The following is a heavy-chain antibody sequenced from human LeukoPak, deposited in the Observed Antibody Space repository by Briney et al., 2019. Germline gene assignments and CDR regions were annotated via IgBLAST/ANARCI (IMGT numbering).Heavy chain of an antibody. CDR2: ISAYNGNT. J-gene: IGHJ4*02. CDR1: GYTFTSYG. CDR3: ARFEDYGDSPGYFDY. Sequence: ASVKVSCKASGYTFTSYGISWVRQAPGQGLEWMGWISAYNGNTNYAQKLQGRVTMTTDTSTSTAYMELRSLRSDDTAVYYCARFEDYGDSPGYFDYWGQGTLVTVSS. V-gene: IGHV1-18*01. D-gene: IGHD4-17*01.